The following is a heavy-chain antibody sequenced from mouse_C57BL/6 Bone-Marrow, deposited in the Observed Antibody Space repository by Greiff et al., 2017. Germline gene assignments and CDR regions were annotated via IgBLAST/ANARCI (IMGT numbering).Heavy chain of an antibody. J-gene: IGHJ2*01. V-gene: IGHV14-4*01. CDR2: IDPENGDT. CDR1: GFNIKDDY. CDR3: TTSYYEDYFDY. D-gene: IGHD1-1*01. Sequence: VQLKQSGAELVRPGASVKLSCTASGFNIKDDYMHWVKQRPEQGLEWIGWIDPENGDTEYASKFQGKATITADPSSNTAYLQLSSLTSEDTAVYYCTTSYYEDYFDYWGQGTTLTVSS.